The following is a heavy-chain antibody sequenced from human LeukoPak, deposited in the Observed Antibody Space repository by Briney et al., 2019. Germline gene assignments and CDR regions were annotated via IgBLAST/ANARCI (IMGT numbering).Heavy chain of an antibody. D-gene: IGHD4-17*01. CDR2: ISGNGGST. V-gene: IGHV3-23*01. CDR1: GFTFSSYA. J-gene: IGHJ4*02. CDR3: AKHKESYGDSCLDDY. Sequence: PGGSLRLSCAASGFTFSSYAMSWVRQASGKGLGWVSAISGNGGSTFYTDAVKGRFTISRDNSKNTLYLQMNSLRAEDTAVYYFAKHKESYGDSCLDDYWGQGTLVTVSS.